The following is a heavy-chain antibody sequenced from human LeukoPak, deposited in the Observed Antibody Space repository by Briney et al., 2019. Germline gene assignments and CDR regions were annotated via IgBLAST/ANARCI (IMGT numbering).Heavy chain of an antibody. J-gene: IGHJ4*02. D-gene: IGHD6-13*01. CDR2: IYTSGST. V-gene: IGHV4-4*07. CDR3: ARDGGMGIAATGVDY. CDR1: GGSISSYY. Sequence: SETLSLTCTVSGGSISSYYWSWIRQPTGKGLEWVGRIYTSGSTNYNPSLKSRVTISVDKSKNQFSLKLSSVTAADTAVYYCARDGGMGIAATGVDYWGQGTLVTVSS.